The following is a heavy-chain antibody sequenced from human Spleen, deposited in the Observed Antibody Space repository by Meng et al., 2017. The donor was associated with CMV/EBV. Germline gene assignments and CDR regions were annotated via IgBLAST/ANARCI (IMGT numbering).Heavy chain of an antibody. CDR1: GFTFSSYA. D-gene: IGHD6-13*01. CDR3: AKDRGSSWSTYYYYGMDV. Sequence: GGSLRLSCGASGFTFSSYAMHWVRQAPGKGLEWVAVISYDGSNKYYADSVKGRFTISRDNSKNTLSLQMNSLRAEDTAVYYCAKDRGSSWSTYYYYGMDVWGQGTTVTVSS. CDR2: ISYDGSNK. V-gene: IGHV3-30-3*01. J-gene: IGHJ6*02.